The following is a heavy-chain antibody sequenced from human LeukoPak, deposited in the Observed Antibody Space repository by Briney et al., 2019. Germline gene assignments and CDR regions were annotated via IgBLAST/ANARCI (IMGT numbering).Heavy chain of an antibody. V-gene: IGHV5-51*01. D-gene: IGHD3-22*01. CDR3: ARRQHYDRPKHPPKPYYFDY. Sequence: GESLKISCKGYGYSFSRQWIGCVRQMPGKGLEWMGIIYPDDSDTKYSPSFQGQVTISADKSISTAYLQWSSLKASDTAMYYCARRQHYDRPKHPPKPYYFDYRGQGTLVTVSS. J-gene: IGHJ4*02. CDR1: GYSFSRQW. CDR2: IYPDDSDT.